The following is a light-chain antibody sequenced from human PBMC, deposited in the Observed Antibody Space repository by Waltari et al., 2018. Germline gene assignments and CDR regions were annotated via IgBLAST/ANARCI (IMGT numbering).Light chain of an antibody. Sequence: DIVMTQSPLSLPVTPGEPASISCRSSQSLLHSNGRNYLNWYLQKPGQSPQVLIYLGSNRASGVPDRFSGSGSGTDFTLKISSVETEDVGIYYCMQSLHTPLTFGGGTKVEI. CDR2: LGS. V-gene: IGKV2-28*01. CDR1: QSLLHSNGRNY. CDR3: MQSLHTPLT. J-gene: IGKJ4*01.